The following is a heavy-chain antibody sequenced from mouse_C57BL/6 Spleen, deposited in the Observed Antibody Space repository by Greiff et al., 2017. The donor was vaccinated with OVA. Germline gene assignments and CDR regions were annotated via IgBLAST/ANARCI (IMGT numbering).Heavy chain of an antibody. CDR3: ARDGSSYRGYFDY. Sequence: QVQLQQSGPELVKPGASVKISCKASGYAFSSSWMNWVKQRPGKGLEWIGRIYPGDGDTNYNGKFKGKATLTADKSSSTAYMQLSSLTSEDSAVYFCARDGSSYRGYFDYWGQGTTLTVSS. CDR1: GYAFSSSW. J-gene: IGHJ2*01. D-gene: IGHD1-1*01. CDR2: IYPGDGDT. V-gene: IGHV1-82*01.